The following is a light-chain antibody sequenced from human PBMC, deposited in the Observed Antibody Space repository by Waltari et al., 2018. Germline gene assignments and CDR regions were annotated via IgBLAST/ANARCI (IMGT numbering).Light chain of an antibody. CDR3: QQSYITPQT. CDR2: AAS. V-gene: IGKV1-39*01. Sequence: DIQMTQSPSPLSASVRDRVVITCRASQTISSFLNWYQHKAGQAPKLLIYAASSLQSGVPSRFSGSRSGTDFTLTISSLQPEDFATYYCQQSYITPQTFGQGTKVDIK. J-gene: IGKJ1*01. CDR1: QTISSF.